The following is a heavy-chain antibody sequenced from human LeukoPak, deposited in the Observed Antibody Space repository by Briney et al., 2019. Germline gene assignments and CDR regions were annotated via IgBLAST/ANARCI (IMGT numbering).Heavy chain of an antibody. CDR2: ISGSGGST. V-gene: IGHV3-23*01. D-gene: IGHD3-10*01. CDR1: GFTFSSYA. CDR3: AKGIWFGESYNWFDP. Sequence: GGSLRLSCAASGFTFSSYAMSWVRQAPGKGLEWVSAISGSGGSTYYADSVKGRFTIYRDNSKNTLYLQMNSLRAEDTAVYYCAKGIWFGESYNWFDPWGQGTLVTVSS. J-gene: IGHJ5*02.